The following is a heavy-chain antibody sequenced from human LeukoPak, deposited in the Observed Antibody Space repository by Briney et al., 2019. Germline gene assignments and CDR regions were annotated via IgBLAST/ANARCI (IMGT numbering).Heavy chain of an antibody. J-gene: IGHJ4*02. CDR3: ASFLMGTRRDY. V-gene: IGHV4-34*01. Sequence: SETLSLTCAVYGGSFSGYYWSWIRQPPGKGLEWIGEINHSGSTNYNPSLKSRVTISVDTSKNQFSLKLSSVTAADTAVYYCASFLMGTRRDYWGQGTLVTVSS. D-gene: IGHD7-27*01. CDR2: INHSGST. CDR1: GGSFSGYY.